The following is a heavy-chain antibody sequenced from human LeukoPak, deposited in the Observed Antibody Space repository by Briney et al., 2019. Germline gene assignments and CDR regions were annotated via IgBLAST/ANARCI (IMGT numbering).Heavy chain of an antibody. Sequence: PSETLSLTCAVYGGSFSGYYWSWIRQPPGKGLEWIGEINHSGSTNYNPSLKSRVTISVDTSKNQFSLKLSSVTAADTAVYYCARDSYSHNDAFNDLFDSWGQGTLVTVSS. CDR1: GGSFSGYY. V-gene: IGHV4-34*01. CDR2: INHSGST. J-gene: IGHJ5*01. CDR3: ARDSYSHNDAFNDLFDS. D-gene: IGHD3-16*01.